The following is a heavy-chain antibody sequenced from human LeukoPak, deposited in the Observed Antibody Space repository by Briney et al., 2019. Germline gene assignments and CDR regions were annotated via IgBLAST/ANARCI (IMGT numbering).Heavy chain of an antibody. CDR3: AKYYYGSGSYYKGLDY. J-gene: IGHJ4*02. CDR1: GSTFRNYG. CDR2: INNSGGAT. V-gene: IGHV3-23*01. Sequence: GGSLRLSCAVSGSTFRNYGMSWVRQAPGKGLEWVSSINNSGGATYYADSVKGRFTISRDNSKNTLYLQMNSLRAEDTAVYYCAKYYYGSGSYYKGLDYWGQGTLVTVSS. D-gene: IGHD3-10*01.